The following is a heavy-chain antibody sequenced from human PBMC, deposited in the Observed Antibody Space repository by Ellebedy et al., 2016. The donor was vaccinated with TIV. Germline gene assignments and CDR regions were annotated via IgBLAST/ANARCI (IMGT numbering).Heavy chain of an antibody. J-gene: IGHJ4*02. CDR1: GGTFSSYA. CDR3: ATWGGVEGEELDY. V-gene: IGHV1-69*13. CDR2: IIPIFGTA. Sequence: SVKVSXXASGGTFSSYAISWVRQAPGQGLEWMGGIIPIFGTANYAQKFQGRVTITADESTSTAYMELSSLRSEDTAVYYCATWGGVEGEELDYWGQGTLVTVSS. D-gene: IGHD3-16*01.